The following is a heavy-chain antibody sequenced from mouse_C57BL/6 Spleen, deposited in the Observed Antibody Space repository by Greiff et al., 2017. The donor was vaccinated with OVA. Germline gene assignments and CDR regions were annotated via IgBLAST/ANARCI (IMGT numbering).Heavy chain of an antibody. J-gene: IGHJ3*01. Sequence: EVNLVESGGGLVKPGGSLKLSCAASGFTFSDYGMHWVRQAPEKGLEWVAYISSGSSTIYYADTVKGRFTISRDNAKNTLFLQMTSLRSEDTAMYYCARRDGNSWFAYWGQGTLVTVSA. CDR1: GFTFSDYG. CDR2: ISSGSSTI. CDR3: ARRDGNSWFAY. V-gene: IGHV5-17*01. D-gene: IGHD2-1*01.